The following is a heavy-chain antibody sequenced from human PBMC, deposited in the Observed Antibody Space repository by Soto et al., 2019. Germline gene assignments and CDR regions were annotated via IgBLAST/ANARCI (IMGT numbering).Heavy chain of an antibody. CDR3: ASTIFGVVQPKYYYYYYGMDV. Sequence: PGKGLEWMGIIYPGDSDTRYSPSFQGQVTISADKSISTAYLQWSSLKASDTAMYYCASTIFGVVQPKYYYYYYGMDVWGQGTTVTVSS. V-gene: IGHV5-51*01. J-gene: IGHJ6*02. CDR2: IYPGDSDT. D-gene: IGHD3-3*01.